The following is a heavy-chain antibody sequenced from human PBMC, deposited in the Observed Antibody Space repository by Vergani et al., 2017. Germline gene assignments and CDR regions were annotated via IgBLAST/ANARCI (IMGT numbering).Heavy chain of an antibody. CDR2: IVVGSGNT. D-gene: IGHD3-9*01. CDR1: GFTFTSSA. J-gene: IGHJ4*02. V-gene: IGHV1-58*01. Sequence: QMQLVQSGPEVKKPGTSVKVSCKASGFTFTSSAVQWVRQARGQRLEWIGWIVVGSGNTNYAQKFQERVTITRDMSTSTAYMELSSLRSEDTAVYYCARAGDILTGYYKRPEYWGQGTLVTVSS. CDR3: ARAGDILTGYYKRPEY.